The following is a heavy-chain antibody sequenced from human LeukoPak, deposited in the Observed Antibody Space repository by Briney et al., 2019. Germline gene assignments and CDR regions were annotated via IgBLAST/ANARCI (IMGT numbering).Heavy chain of an antibody. V-gene: IGHV1-2*06. CDR1: GYTFTGYY. CDR2: INPISGGT. CDR3: ASSLYCSGGSCYKWYYYMDV. Sequence: GASVKVSCKASGYTFTGYYMHWVRQAPGQGLEWMGRINPISGGTNYAQKFQGRVTMTRDTAISTAYMELSRLRSDDTAVYYCASSLYCSGGSCYKWYYYMDVWGKGTTVTVSS. D-gene: IGHD2-15*01. J-gene: IGHJ6*03.